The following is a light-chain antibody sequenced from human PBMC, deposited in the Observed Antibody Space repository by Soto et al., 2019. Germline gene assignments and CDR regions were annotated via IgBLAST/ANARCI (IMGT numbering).Light chain of an antibody. CDR1: QGISSA. Sequence: AIQLTQSPSSLSASVGDRVTITCRASQGISSALAWYQHKPGRAPRLLIYDASSWQSGVSSRFSGSGSGTDFTLTISSLQPEDFATYYCQQFQGYALSFGGGTKLEIK. CDR3: QQFQGYALS. V-gene: IGKV1-13*02. J-gene: IGKJ4*01. CDR2: DAS.